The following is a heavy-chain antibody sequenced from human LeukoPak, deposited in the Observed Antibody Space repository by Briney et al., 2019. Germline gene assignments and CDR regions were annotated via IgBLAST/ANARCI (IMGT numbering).Heavy chain of an antibody. CDR2: IYYSGST. V-gene: IGHV4-59*01. Sequence: PSETLSLTCTVSGGSISTYYWSWIRQPPGKGLEWIGYIYYSGSTNYNPSLKSRVTISVDTSKNQFSLKLSSVTAADTAVYYCARWPSTGYYDSSGYHRDAFDIWGQGTMVTVSS. D-gene: IGHD3-22*01. CDR3: ARWPSTGYYDSSGYHRDAFDI. J-gene: IGHJ3*02. CDR1: GGSISTYY.